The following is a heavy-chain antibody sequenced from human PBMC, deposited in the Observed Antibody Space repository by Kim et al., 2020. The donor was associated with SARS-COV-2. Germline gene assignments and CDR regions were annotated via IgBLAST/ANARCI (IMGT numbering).Heavy chain of an antibody. J-gene: IGHJ6*03. D-gene: IGHD5-18*01. CDR1: GFTFSSYS. Sequence: GESLRLSCAASGFTFSSYSMNWVRQAPGKGLEWVSSISNSSSYIYYADSVKGRFTISRDNAKNSLYLQMNSLRAEDTAVYYCAREKGIELWLRTYYYYYMGVWGKGTTVTVSS. CDR2: ISNSSSYI. V-gene: IGHV3-21*01. CDR3: AREKGIELWLRTYYYYYMGV.